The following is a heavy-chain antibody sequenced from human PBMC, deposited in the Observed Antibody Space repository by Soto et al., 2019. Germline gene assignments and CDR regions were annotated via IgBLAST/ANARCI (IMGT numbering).Heavy chain of an antibody. D-gene: IGHD4-4*01. CDR2: IWYDGNNK. J-gene: IGHJ6*02. CDR1: GFTLSSFG. CDR3: ARSVRVRDYSNYRLSHYYCMDV. V-gene: IGHV3-33*01. Sequence: GGSLRLSCAASGFTLSSFGMNWVRQVPGKGLEWVTIIWYDGNNKFYADSVKGRFTISRDNSKNTVYLQMNSLRPEDTAVYYCARSVRVRDYSNYRLSHYYCMDVWGQGTTDTVSS.